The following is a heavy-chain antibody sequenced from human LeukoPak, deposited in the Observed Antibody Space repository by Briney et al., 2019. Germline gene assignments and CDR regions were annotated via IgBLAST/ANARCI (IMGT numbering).Heavy chain of an antibody. V-gene: IGHV1-2*04. D-gene: IGHD3-10*01. J-gene: IGHJ6*04. CDR2: INPNSGGT. CDR1: GYTFTGYY. CDR3: AREGTRGSDSNCMDV. Sequence: ASVKVSCKASGYTFTGYYMHWVRQAPGQGLEWMGWINPNSGGTNYAQKFQGWVTMTRDTSISTAYMELSRLRSDDTAVYYCAREGTRGSDSNCMDVWGKGATVTVSS.